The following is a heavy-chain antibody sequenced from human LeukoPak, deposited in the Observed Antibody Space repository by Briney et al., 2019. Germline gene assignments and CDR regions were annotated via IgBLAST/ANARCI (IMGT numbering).Heavy chain of an antibody. D-gene: IGHD2-21*01. Sequence: SETLSLTCTVSGGSISSSSYYWGWIRQPPGKGLEWIGSIYYSGSTYYNPSLKSRVTISVDTSKNQFSLKLSSVTAADTAVYYCARASAYCGGDCYFGGWGQGTLVTVSS. CDR1: GGSISSSSYY. CDR3: ARASAYCGGDCYFGG. J-gene: IGHJ4*02. CDR2: IYYSGST. V-gene: IGHV4-39*01.